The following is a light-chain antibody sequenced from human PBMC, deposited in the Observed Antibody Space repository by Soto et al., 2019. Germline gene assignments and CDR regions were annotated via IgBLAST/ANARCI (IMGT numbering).Light chain of an antibody. V-gene: IGKV1-39*01. CDR1: QTIIGY. CDR3: QQSYTTPRP. Sequence: DIQVTQSPSSLSASVGASVTITSRASQTIIGYLNWYQQKPGKAPRLLINAASNLQSGVPSRFRGSGSETDFTLTITSLQPEDFATYYSQQSYTTPRPFGQGTKV. J-gene: IGKJ1*01. CDR2: AAS.